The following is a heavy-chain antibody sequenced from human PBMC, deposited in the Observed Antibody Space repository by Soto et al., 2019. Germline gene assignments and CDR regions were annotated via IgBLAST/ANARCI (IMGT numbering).Heavy chain of an antibody. V-gene: IGHV4-31*03. J-gene: IGHJ5*02. CDR3: ARSVFP. Sequence: SETLSLTCTVSGGSIGSGGYWWSWIRQHPGRGLEWIGFVSYTGNTQYNPSLKSRVNISVDTSTKQFSLKLSSVTAADTAVYYCARSVFPWGQGTLVTVS. CDR2: VSYTGNT. CDR1: GGSIGSGGYW.